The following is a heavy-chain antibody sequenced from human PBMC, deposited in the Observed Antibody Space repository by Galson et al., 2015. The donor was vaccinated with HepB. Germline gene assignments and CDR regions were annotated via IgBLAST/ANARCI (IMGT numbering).Heavy chain of an antibody. CDR3: ARETSLLQNFPGWIDP. Sequence: SLRLSCAASGFSLSNSDIHWVRQAPGKGLEWVALIWSDGSRRYYADSVKGRFTIFRDNSKNTVGLQMDSLRAEDTALYYCARETSLLQNFPGWIDPWGQGTLVTVSA. CDR2: IWSDGSRR. CDR1: GFSLSNSD. V-gene: IGHV3-33*01. J-gene: IGHJ5*02.